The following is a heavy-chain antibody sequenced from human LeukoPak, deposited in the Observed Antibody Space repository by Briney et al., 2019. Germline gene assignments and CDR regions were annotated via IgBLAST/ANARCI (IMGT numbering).Heavy chain of an antibody. Sequence: GGSLRLSCAASGFTFSSYEMNWVRQAPGKGLEWVSYISSSGSTIYYADSVKGRFTISRENAKNSLYLPMNSLRAEATAVYYCARDKRRIAVALGYFDYWGPGNLVTVSS. CDR2: ISSSGSTI. CDR1: GFTFSSYE. CDR3: ARDKRRIAVALGYFDY. J-gene: IGHJ4*02. D-gene: IGHD6-13*01. V-gene: IGHV3-48*03.